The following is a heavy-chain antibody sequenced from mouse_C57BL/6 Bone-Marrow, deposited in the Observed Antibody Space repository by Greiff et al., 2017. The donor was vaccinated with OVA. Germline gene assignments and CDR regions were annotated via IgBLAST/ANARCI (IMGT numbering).Heavy chain of an antibody. Sequence: QVQLQQPGAELVKPGASVKLSCKASGYTFTSYWMHWVKQRPGQGLEWIGIIHPNSGSTNYNEKFKSKATLTVDKSSSTAYMQLSSLTCEDSAVYYCARLAGTDWYFDVWGTGTTVTVSS. CDR1: GYTFTSYW. V-gene: IGHV1-64*01. CDR3: ARLAGTDWYFDV. CDR2: IHPNSGST. J-gene: IGHJ1*03. D-gene: IGHD4-1*01.